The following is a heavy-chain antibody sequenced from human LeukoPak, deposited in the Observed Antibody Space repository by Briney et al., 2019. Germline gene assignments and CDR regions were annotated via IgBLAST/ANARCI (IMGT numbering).Heavy chain of an antibody. CDR3: ATDQRYAFDY. V-gene: IGHV3-21*06. D-gene: IGHD3-9*01. CDR2: ISTTSTYI. Sequence: GGSLRLSCAASGFTFSSYTMSWVRQAPGKGLEWVSSISTTSTYIYYADSVKGRVTISRDDGKNTLYLHMNSLRDDDTAVYYCATDQRYAFDYWGQGILVTVSS. J-gene: IGHJ4*02. CDR1: GFTFSSYT.